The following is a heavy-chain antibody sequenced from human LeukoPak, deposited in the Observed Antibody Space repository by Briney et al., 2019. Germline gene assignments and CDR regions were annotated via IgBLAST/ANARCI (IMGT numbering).Heavy chain of an antibody. J-gene: IGHJ4*03. D-gene: IGHD2-15*01. CDR3: ASRSLTLAAARCFDD. CDR2: IDHRGIS. Sequence: SETLSLTCSVHAESFSAYFWSWIRQVPGRGLEWIREIDHRGISNYNPSLKSRATILVDTSNNRFSLSLASVTAADTATYYCASRSLTLAAARCFDDWGQGTVVTVSS. V-gene: IGHV4-34*01. CDR1: AESFSAYF.